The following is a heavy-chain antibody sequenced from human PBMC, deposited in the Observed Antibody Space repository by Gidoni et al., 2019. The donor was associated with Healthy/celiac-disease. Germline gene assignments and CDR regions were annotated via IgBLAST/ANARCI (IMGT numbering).Heavy chain of an antibody. Sequence: QVQLQQWGAGLLKPSETLSLTCAVYGGSFRGYYWSWIRQPPGKGLEWIGEINHSGSTNYNPSLKSRVTISVDTSKNQFSLKLSSVTAADTAVYYCARRPSRLGVAAGNNWFDPWGQGTLVTVSS. D-gene: IGHD6-13*01. CDR3: ARRPSRLGVAAGNNWFDP. V-gene: IGHV4-34*01. CDR2: INHSGST. CDR1: GGSFRGYY. J-gene: IGHJ5*02.